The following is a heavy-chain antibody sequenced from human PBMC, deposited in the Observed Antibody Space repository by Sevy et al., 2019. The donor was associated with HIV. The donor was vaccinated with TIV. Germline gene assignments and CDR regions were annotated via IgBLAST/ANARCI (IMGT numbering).Heavy chain of an antibody. CDR1: GVTISNYA. J-gene: IGHJ4*02. V-gene: IGHV3-23*01. CDR3: VKESYFDNTLFDY. Sequence: GGSLRLSCATSGVTISNYAMNWVRQAPGKGLEWVSGISGSGGSTYCADSVKGRFTISRDNSKNTLYLQMNSLRAEDTAVYYCVKESYFDNTLFDYWGQGTLVTVSS. CDR2: ISGSGGST. D-gene: IGHD3-22*01.